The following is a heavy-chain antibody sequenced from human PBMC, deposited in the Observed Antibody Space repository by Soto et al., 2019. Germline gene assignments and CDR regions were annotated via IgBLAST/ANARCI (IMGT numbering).Heavy chain of an antibody. CDR1: GFTFSSYW. J-gene: IGHJ6*02. CDR2: INSDGSST. V-gene: IGHV3-74*01. Sequence: GGSLRLSCAASGFTFSSYWMHWVRQAPGKGLVWVSRINSDGSSTSYADSVKGRFTISRDNAKNTLYLQMNSLRAEDTAVYYCARDKRYYYGSGKYGMDVWGQGTTVTVSS. CDR3: ARDKRYYYGSGKYGMDV. D-gene: IGHD3-10*01.